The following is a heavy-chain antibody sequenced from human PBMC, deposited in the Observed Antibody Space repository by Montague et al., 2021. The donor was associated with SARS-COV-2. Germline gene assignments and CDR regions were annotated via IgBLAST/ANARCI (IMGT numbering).Heavy chain of an antibody. Sequence: SETLSLTCTVSFGSISTYYWSWIQQPPGKGLEWIGFIFYNGSTKYNPSLKRRVSISLDTSKNQFSLKLSSVTAADTAVYYCARQDAWAYCGDECYRGWFDSWGQGTLGTVSS. CDR2: IFYNGST. J-gene: IGHJ5*01. CDR1: FGSISTYY. CDR3: ARQDAWAYCGDECYRGWFDS. V-gene: IGHV4-59*01. D-gene: IGHD2-21*01.